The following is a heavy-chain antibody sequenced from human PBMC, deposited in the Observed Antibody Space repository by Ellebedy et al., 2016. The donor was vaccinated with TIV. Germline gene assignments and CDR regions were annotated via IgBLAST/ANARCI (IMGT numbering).Heavy chain of an antibody. CDR3: ARVAAGTSYYYYGMDV. V-gene: IGHV4-34*01. CDR1: GGSFSGYY. D-gene: IGHD6-13*01. CDR2: INHSGST. J-gene: IGHJ6*02. Sequence: SETLSLXCAVYGGSFSGYYWSWIRQPPGKGLEWIGEINHSGSTNYNPSLKSRVTISVDTSKNQFSLKLSSVTAADTAVYYCARVAAGTSYYYYGMDVWGQGTTVTVSS.